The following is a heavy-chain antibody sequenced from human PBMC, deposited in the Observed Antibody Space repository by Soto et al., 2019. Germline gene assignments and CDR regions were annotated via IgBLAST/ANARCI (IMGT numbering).Heavy chain of an antibody. V-gene: IGHV3-23*01. CDR1: GFTFSSYA. D-gene: IGHD2-15*01. J-gene: IGHJ3*02. Sequence: EVQLLESGGGLVQPGGSLRLSCAASGFTFSSYAMSWVRQAPGKGLEWVSAIRGSGGSTYYADSEEGRFTHTRDNSKNTVYLERNGLRAEDTGVYYCAKDPYGGKGDDAFDIWGQGTMVPVSS. CDR2: IRGSGGST. CDR3: AKDPYGGKGDDAFDI.